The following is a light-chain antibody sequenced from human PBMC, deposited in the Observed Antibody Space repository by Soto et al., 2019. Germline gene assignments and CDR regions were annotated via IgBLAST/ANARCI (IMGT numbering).Light chain of an antibody. CDR3: QKYNSAPWT. CDR1: QGISNY. V-gene: IGKV1-27*01. CDR2: AAS. J-gene: IGKJ1*01. Sequence: DIQMTQSPSSLSASVGDRVTITCRASQGISNYLAWYQQKPGKVPNRLIYAASTLQSGVPSRFSGSGSGTDFPLTISSRRPEEFATYYCQKYNSAPWTFGQGTKVEIK.